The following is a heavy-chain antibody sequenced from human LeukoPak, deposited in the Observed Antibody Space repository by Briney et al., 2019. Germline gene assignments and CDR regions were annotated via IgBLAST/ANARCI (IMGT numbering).Heavy chain of an antibody. V-gene: IGHV1-2*02. CDR2: INPNSGGT. CDR1: GYTFTGYY. CDR3: ARVMDYDFWSGPANAFDI. D-gene: IGHD3-3*01. Sequence: ASVKVSCKASGYTFTGYYMHWVRQAPGQGLEWMGWINPNSGGTNYAQKFQGRVTMTRDTSISTAYMELSRLRSDDTAVYYCARVMDYDFWSGPANAFDIWGQGTMVTVSS. J-gene: IGHJ3*02.